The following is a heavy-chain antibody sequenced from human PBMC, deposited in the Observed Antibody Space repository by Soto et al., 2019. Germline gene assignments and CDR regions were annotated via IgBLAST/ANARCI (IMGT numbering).Heavy chain of an antibody. D-gene: IGHD6-6*01. V-gene: IGHV3-48*03. J-gene: IGHJ6*02. CDR3: AREKGIAARHYYYYGMDV. Sequence: EVQLVESGGGLVQPGGSLRLSCAASGFTFSSYEMNWVRQAPGKGLEWVSYISISGSTIYYADSVKGRFTISRDNAKNSLYLQMNSLRAEDTAVYYCAREKGIAARHYYYYGMDVWGQGTTVTVSS. CDR1: GFTFSSYE. CDR2: ISISGSTI.